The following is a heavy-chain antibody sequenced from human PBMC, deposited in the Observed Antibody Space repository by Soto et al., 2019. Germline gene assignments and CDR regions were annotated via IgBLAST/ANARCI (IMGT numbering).Heavy chain of an antibody. V-gene: IGHV3-73*02. CDR2: IRSKANSYAT. Sequence: EVQLVESGGGLVQPGGSLKLFCAASGFTFSGSAMHWVRQASGKGLEWVGRIRSKANSYATAYAASVKGRFTISRDDSKNTAYLQMNSLKTEDTAVYYCTRLAWDLNYGMDVWGQGTTVTVSS. CDR1: GFTFSGSA. D-gene: IGHD1-26*01. CDR3: TRLAWDLNYGMDV. J-gene: IGHJ6*02.